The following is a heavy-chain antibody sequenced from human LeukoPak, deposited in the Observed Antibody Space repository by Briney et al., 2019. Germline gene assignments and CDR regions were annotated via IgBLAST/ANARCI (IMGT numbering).Heavy chain of an antibody. CDR2: IWYDGNNK. CDR3: ARDSDYSRSYYYFDY. V-gene: IGHV3-33*01. J-gene: IGHJ4*02. D-gene: IGHD6-13*01. CDR1: GFTFGSHG. Sequence: PGGSLRLSCAASGFTFGSHGMHWVRQAPGKGLEWVAAIWYDGNNKYYEDSVKGRFTISRDNSKNTLYLQMNSLRAEDTAVYFCARDSDYSRSYYYFDYWGQGALVTVSS.